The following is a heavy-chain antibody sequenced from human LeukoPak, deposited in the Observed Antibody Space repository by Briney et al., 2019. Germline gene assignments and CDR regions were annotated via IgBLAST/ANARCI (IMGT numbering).Heavy chain of an antibody. CDR1: GFTFGDYG. J-gene: IGHJ4*02. Sequence: GGSLRLSCTGSGFTFGDYGMSWFRQAPGKGLEWIGFVRSKPYGGTTEYAASVKGRFTISRDDSKSIVYLQMNSLKTEDTAVYYCTTGWYCSGGSCYPEFDYWGQGTLVTVSS. CDR3: TTGWYCSGGSCYPEFDY. D-gene: IGHD2-15*01. CDR2: VRSKPYGGTT. V-gene: IGHV3-49*03.